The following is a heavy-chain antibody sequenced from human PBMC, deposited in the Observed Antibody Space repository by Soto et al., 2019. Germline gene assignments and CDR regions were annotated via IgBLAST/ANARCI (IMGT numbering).Heavy chain of an antibody. CDR1: GGTFSSYA. J-gene: IGHJ6*02. CDR3: ARGGGRRYFSSLKDGMDV. Sequence: ASVKVSCKASGGTFSSYAISRVRQAPGQGLEWMGGIIPIFGTANYAQKFQGRVTITADESTSTAYMELSSLRSEDTAVYYCARGGGRRYFSSLKDGMDVWGQGTTGTVAS. V-gene: IGHV1-69*13. CDR2: IIPIFGTA. D-gene: IGHD3-9*01.